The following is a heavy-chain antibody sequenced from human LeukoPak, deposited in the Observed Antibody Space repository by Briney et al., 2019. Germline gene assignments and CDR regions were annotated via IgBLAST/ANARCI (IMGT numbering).Heavy chain of an antibody. V-gene: IGHV3-21*01. CDR1: GFRLSDYD. D-gene: IGHD2-2*01. CDR3: ARADCSGSACYFRLSWFDP. CDR2: ISTGSGYI. Sequence: PGGSLRLSCAASGFRLSDYDMNWVRQAPGKGLEWVSSISTGSGYIYYAYSVKGRFTISRDNAKNSLYLQMDNVRAEDTAVYYSARADCSGSACYFRLSWFDPRGQGTLVTVSS. J-gene: IGHJ5*02.